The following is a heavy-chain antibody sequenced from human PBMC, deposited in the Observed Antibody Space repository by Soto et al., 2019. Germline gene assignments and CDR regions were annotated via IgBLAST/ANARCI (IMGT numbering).Heavy chain of an antibody. CDR2: IYSGGNT. J-gene: IGHJ5*02. Sequence: EVQLVETGGGLIQPGGSLRLSCAASGLTVSSNYMSWVRQAPGKGLEWVSVIYSGGNTYYADSVKGRFTISRDNSKNTLYLQMNSLSAEDTAMYYCARLRATTAPRPGNWFDPWGQGTLVTVSS. CDR3: ARLRATTAPRPGNWFDP. D-gene: IGHD6-6*01. V-gene: IGHV3-53*02. CDR1: GLTVSSNY.